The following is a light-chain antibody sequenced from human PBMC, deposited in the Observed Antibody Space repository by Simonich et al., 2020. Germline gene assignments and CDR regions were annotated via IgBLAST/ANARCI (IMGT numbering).Light chain of an antibody. CDR1: NSDVGCYNY. CDR2: EVS. V-gene: IGLV2-8*01. J-gene: IGLJ2*01. CDR3: SSYEGSNNVV. Sequence: QSALTQPPSASGSPGQSVTISCTGTNSDVGCYNYVSWYQQHPGKAPKLMIYEVSKRPSGGPDRFSGSKSGNTASLTVSVLQAEDEADYYCSSYEGSNNVVFGGGTKLTVL.